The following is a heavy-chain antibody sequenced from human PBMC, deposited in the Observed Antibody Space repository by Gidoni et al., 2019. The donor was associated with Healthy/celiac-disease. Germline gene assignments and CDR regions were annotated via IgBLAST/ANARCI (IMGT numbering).Heavy chain of an antibody. CDR1: GFTFSRFW. Sequence: EVQLVESGGGLVQPGGSLRLSCAASGFTFSRFWMSWVRQAPGKGLEWVANIKQDGSEKYYVDSVKGRFTISRDNAKNSLYLQMNSLRAEDTAVYYCARRIPTGTESAFDYWGQGTLVTVSS. CDR3: ARRIPTGTESAFDY. D-gene: IGHD1-7*01. J-gene: IGHJ4*02. CDR2: IKQDGSEK. V-gene: IGHV3-7*03.